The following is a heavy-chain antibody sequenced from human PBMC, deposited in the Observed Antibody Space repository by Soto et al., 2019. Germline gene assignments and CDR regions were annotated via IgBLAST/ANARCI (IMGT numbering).Heavy chain of an antibody. J-gene: IGHJ6*02. CDR2: IYESGTI. CDR1: GGSINGGRYY. CDR3: ARDRGFGMDA. Sequence: QVPLQESGPGLVKPSQTLSLTCTVSGGSINGGRYYWNWIRQHPGKGLEWIGYIYESGTIDYNPSLKSRVIIPQDTSENQFFLRLTSVTAADTAVYYCARDRGFGMDAWGHGTLVIVSS. V-gene: IGHV4-31*03.